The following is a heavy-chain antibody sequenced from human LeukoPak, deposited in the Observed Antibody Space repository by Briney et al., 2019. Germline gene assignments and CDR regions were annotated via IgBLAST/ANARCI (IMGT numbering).Heavy chain of an antibody. J-gene: IGHJ6*03. CDR1: GFTFNDYN. Sequence: GGSLRLSCAASGFTFNDYNMHWVRQAPGKGLEWVSLITWNGDSTYYADSVEGRFTISRDNSKNSLYLQMNSLRTEDTALYYCAKDKWLRGYYYYYMDVWGKGTTVTVSS. CDR3: AKDKWLRGYYYYYMDV. V-gene: IGHV3-43*01. CDR2: ITWNGDST. D-gene: IGHD5-12*01.